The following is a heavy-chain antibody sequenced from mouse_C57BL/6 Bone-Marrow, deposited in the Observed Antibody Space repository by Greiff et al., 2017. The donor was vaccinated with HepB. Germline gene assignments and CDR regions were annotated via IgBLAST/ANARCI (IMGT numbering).Heavy chain of an antibody. J-gene: IGHJ1*03. CDR3: ARERIYYDYDDPYWYFDV. CDR1: GYTFTSYW. D-gene: IGHD2-4*01. CDR2: IYPGSGST. V-gene: IGHV1-55*01. Sequence: QVQLKQPGAELVKPGASVKMSCKASGYTFTSYWITWVKQRPGQGLEWIGDIYPGSGSTNYNEKFKSKATLTVDTSSSTAYMQLSSLTSEDSAVYYCARERIYYDYDDPYWYFDVWGTGTTVTVSS.